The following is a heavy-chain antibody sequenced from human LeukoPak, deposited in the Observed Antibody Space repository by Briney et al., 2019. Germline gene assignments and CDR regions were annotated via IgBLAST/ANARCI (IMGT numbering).Heavy chain of an antibody. CDR1: GFIASSNY. D-gene: IGHD5-18*01. CDR3: ARNYPPGLWLDY. J-gene: IGHJ4*02. Sequence: GGSLRLSCAASGFIASSNYMSWVRQAPGKGLEWVSVIYSGGSTYYADSVKGRFAISRDNSKNTLYLQMNSLRAEDTAVYYCARNYPPGLWLDYWGQGTLVTVSS. V-gene: IGHV3-53*01. CDR2: IYSGGST.